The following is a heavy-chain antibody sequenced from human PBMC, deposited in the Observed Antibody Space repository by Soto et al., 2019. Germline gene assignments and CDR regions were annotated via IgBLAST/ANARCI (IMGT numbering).Heavy chain of an antibody. CDR3: AREAYVGEAARPGEMAWSLGYYYYYGMDV. V-gene: IGHV3-21*01. Sequence: EVQLVESGGGLVKPGGSLRLSCAASGFTFSSYSMNWVRQAPGKGLEWVSSISSSSSYIYYADSVKGRFTISRDNAKNSLYLQMNSLRAEDTAVYYCAREAYVGEAARPGEMAWSLGYYYYYGMDVWGQGTTVTVSS. J-gene: IGHJ6*02. CDR2: ISSSSSYI. CDR1: GFTFSSYS. D-gene: IGHD6-6*01.